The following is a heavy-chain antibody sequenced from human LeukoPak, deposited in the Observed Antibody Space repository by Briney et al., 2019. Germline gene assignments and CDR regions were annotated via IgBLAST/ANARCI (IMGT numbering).Heavy chain of an antibody. CDR3: ARPYSSSWYLLDY. CDR1: GFTVSSNY. D-gene: IGHD6-13*01. Sequence: GGSLRLSCAASGFTVSSNYMSWVRQAPGKGLEWVAVIWYDGSNKYYADSVKGRFTISRDNSKNTLHLQMNSLRAEDTAVYYCARPYSSSWYLLDYWGLGTLVTVSS. J-gene: IGHJ4*02. V-gene: IGHV3-33*08. CDR2: IWYDGSNK.